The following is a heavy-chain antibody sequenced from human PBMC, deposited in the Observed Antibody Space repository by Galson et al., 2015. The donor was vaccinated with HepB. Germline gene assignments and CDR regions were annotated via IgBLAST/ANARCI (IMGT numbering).Heavy chain of an antibody. J-gene: IGHJ6*02. CDR3: TRGSVATVTTAYYYGMDV. CDR1: GFTFSGSA. V-gene: IGHV3-73*01. CDR2: IRSKPNSYAT. D-gene: IGHD4-17*01. Sequence: SLRLSCAASGFTFSGSAMHWVRQASGKGLEWVGRIRSKPNSYATAYAASVKGRFTISRDDSKNTAYLQMNSLKTEDTAVYYCTRGSVATVTTAYYYGMDVWGQGTTVTVSS.